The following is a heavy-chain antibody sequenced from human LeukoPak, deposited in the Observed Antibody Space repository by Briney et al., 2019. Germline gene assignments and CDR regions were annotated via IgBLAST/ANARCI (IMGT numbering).Heavy chain of an antibody. CDR2: IWYDGSNK. CDR3: ARDDDWGSRRPLDY. CDR1: GSIFSSYG. V-gene: IGHV3-33*01. D-gene: IGHD7-27*01. J-gene: IGHJ4*02. Sequence: GGSLRLSCAASGSIFSSYGMHWVRQAPGKGLEWVAVIWYDGSNKYYADSVKGRFTISRDNSKNTLYLQMNSLRAEDTAVYYCARDDDWGSRRPLDYWGQGTLVTVSS.